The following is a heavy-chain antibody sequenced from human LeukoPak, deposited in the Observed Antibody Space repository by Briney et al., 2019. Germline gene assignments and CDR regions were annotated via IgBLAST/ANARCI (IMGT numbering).Heavy chain of an antibody. J-gene: IGHJ4*02. Sequence: GGSLRLSCTASGFTFSSHWMYWVRQAPGKGLVCVSRINRDGSSTNYADSVKGRFTVSRDNAKNTMYLQMNSLTAEDTAVYYCVRGDIVAVVAAYWGQGTLVTVSS. D-gene: IGHD2-15*01. CDR3: VRGDIVAVVAAY. CDR1: GFTFSSHW. V-gene: IGHV3-74*01. CDR2: INRDGSST.